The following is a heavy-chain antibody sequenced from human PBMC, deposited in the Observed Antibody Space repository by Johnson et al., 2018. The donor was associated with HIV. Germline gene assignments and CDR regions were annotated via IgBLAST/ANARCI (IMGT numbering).Heavy chain of an antibody. Sequence: VQLVESGGGVVQPGGSLRLSCAASGFTFTDHYMDWVRQAPGKGLEWVGRTRNKAHSYTTEYAASVKGRFTISRDDSKNSLYLQMNSLRAEDTAVYYCASTGSGSDDAFDIWGQGTMVTVSS. CDR1: GFTFTDHY. CDR3: ASTGSGSDDAFDI. CDR2: TRNKAHSYTT. D-gene: IGHD3-10*01. J-gene: IGHJ3*02. V-gene: IGHV3-72*01.